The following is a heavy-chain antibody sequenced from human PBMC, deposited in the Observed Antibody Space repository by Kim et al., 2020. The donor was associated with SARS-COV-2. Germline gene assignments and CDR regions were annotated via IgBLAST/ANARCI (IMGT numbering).Heavy chain of an antibody. Sequence: ASVKVSCKASGYTFTGDYMHWVRQAPGQGLEWMGWINPNSGGTNYAQKFQGRVTMTRDTSIITAYMELSRLRSDDTAVYYCARERAYSGSYFIYYYGMDVWGQGTTVTVSS. V-gene: IGHV1-2*02. CDR1: GYTFTGDY. CDR3: ARERAYSGSYFIYYYGMDV. CDR2: INPNSGGT. D-gene: IGHD1-26*01. J-gene: IGHJ6*02.